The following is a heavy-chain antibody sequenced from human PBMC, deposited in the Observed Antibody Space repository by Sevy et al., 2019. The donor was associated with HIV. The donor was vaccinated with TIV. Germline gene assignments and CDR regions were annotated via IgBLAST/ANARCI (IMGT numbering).Heavy chain of an antibody. CDR3: ARGAGMTTVLRPFDY. V-gene: IGHV3-33*01. CDR2: IWYDGSSK. D-gene: IGHD4-17*01. J-gene: IGHJ4*02. Sequence: GGSLRLSCAASGFTFSSYGMHWVRQAPGKGLEWVAVIWYDGSSKYYADSVKGRFTISRDNSKNTLYLQMNSLRAEDTAVYYCARGAGMTTVLRPFDYWGQGTLVTVSS. CDR1: GFTFSSYG.